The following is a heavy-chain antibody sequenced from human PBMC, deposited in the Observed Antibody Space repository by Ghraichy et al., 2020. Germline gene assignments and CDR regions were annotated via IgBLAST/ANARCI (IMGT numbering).Heavy chain of an antibody. D-gene: IGHD3-22*01. Sequence: LSLTCAASGFIVDSKYMSLFRQAPGKGLEWVSVIYSGGDTHYADSVKGRFAISRDKSKNMVYLQMNSLRAEDTAVYYCARETSSGYYLGGDYWGQGTRVTVSS. V-gene: IGHV3-66*01. CDR3: ARETSSGYYLGGDY. J-gene: IGHJ4*02. CDR1: GFIVDSKY. CDR2: IYSGGDT.